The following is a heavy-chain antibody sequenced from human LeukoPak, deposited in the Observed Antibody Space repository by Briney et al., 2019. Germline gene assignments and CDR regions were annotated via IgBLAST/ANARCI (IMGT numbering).Heavy chain of an antibody. CDR1: GGSISSFY. D-gene: IGHD2-21*02. CDR2: IYTSGTT. V-gene: IGHV4-4*07. Sequence: NPSETLSLTCTVSGGSISSFYWSWIRQPAGKGLEWIGRIYTSGTTNYNPSLKSRLTMSVDTSENQFSLKLTSVTAADTAVYYCAREVVVVTAIILDHWGQGSLVTVSS. J-gene: IGHJ4*02. CDR3: AREVVVVTAIILDH.